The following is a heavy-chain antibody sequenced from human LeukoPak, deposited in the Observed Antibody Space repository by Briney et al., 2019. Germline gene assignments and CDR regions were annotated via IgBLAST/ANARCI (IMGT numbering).Heavy chain of an antibody. CDR3: AKGYDYYDSSGYPDY. CDR2: ISGSGGST. V-gene: IGHV3-23*01. J-gene: IGHJ4*02. D-gene: IGHD3-22*01. CDR1: GFTFSSYA. Sequence: GGSLRLSCAASGFTFSSYAMNWVRQAPGKGLEWVSGISGSGGSTYYADSVKGRFTISRDNSKNTLYLQVDSLRAEDTAVYYCAKGYDYYDSSGYPDYWGQGTLVTVSS.